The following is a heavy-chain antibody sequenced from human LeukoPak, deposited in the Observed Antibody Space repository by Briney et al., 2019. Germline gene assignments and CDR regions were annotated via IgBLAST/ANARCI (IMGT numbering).Heavy chain of an antibody. D-gene: IGHD3-22*01. CDR1: GGSISSYY. Sequence: PSETLSLTCTVSGGSISSYYWSWIRQPAGKGLEWIGRIYTSGSTNYNPSLKSRVTMSVDTSKNQFSLKLSSVTAADTAVYYCARDRPDEAHYYDSSGYFDYWGQGTLVTVSS. CDR2: IYTSGST. V-gene: IGHV4-4*07. J-gene: IGHJ4*02. CDR3: ARDRPDEAHYYDSSGYFDY.